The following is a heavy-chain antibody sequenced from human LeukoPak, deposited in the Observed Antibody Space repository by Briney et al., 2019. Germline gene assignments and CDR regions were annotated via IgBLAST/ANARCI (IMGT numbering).Heavy chain of an antibody. CDR2: ISGSGGST. V-gene: IGHV3-23*01. D-gene: IGHD6-19*01. J-gene: IGHJ6*02. CDR3: AKDRFRDSSGWYPLRDGMDV. Sequence: GGSLRLSCAASGFTFSSYAMSWVRQAPGKGLEWVSAISGSGGSTYYADSVKGRFTISRDNSKNTLYLQTNSLRAEDTAVYYCAKDRFRDSSGWYPLRDGMDVWGQGTTVTVSS. CDR1: GFTFSSYA.